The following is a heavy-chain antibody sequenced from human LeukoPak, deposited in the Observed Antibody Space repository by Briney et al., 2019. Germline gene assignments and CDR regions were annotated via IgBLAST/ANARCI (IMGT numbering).Heavy chain of an antibody. D-gene: IGHD2-15*01. J-gene: IGHJ4*02. V-gene: IGHV3-9*01. CDR3: AKDPGRYCSGGSCYSTPRYFDY. Sequence: GGSLRLSCTASGFTFDDYAMHWVRQAPGKGLEWVSGVSWNSASIGYADSVKDRFTISRDNAKNSLYLQMNSLRAEDTALYYCAKDPGRYCSGGSCYSTPRYFDYWGQGTLVTVSS. CDR2: VSWNSASI. CDR1: GFTFDDYA.